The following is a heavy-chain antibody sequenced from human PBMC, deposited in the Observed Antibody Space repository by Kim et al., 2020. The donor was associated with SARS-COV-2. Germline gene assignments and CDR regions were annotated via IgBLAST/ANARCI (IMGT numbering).Heavy chain of an antibody. J-gene: IGHJ6*02. CDR3: ARGDYYYYGMDV. Sequence: YTPSRKGRVTISVDTSKNQFSTKLSYVTAADTAVYYCARGDYYYYGMDVWGQGTTVTVSS. V-gene: IGHV4-61*02.